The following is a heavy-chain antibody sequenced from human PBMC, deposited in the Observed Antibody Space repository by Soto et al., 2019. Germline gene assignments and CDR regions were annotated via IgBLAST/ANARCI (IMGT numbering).Heavy chain of an antibody. Sequence: QVQLVESGGGVVQPGRSLRLSCAASGFTFSGSGMHWVRQAPGKGLEWVAAIWYDGSKEYYADSVKGRFTISRDNSKNTVYLQMNSLKTEDTAVYYCVTQRPEKGDYWGQGALVTVSS. D-gene: IGHD1-1*01. V-gene: IGHV3-33*01. CDR2: IWYDGSKE. CDR1: GFTFSGSG. CDR3: VTQRPEKGDY. J-gene: IGHJ4*02.